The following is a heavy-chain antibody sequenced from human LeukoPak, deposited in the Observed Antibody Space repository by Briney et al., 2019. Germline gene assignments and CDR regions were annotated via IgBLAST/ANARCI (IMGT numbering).Heavy chain of an antibody. CDR2: IYYSGST. CDR3: ARHRMVRGVIEEDNWFDP. V-gene: IGHV4-39*01. CDR1: GGSISSSSYY. J-gene: IGHJ5*02. Sequence: PSETLSLTCTVSGGSISSSSYYWGWIRQPPGKGLEWIGSIYYSGSTYYNPSLKSRVTISVDTSKNQFSLKLSSVTAADTAVYYCARHRMVRGVIEEDNWFDPWGQGTLVTVSS. D-gene: IGHD3-10*01.